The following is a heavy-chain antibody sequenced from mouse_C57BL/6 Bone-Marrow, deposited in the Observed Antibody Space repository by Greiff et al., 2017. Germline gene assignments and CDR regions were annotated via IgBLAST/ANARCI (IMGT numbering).Heavy chain of an antibody. D-gene: IGHD2-5*01. V-gene: IGHV1-72*01. CDR1: GYTFTSYW. J-gene: IGHJ2*01. Sequence: QVQLQQPGAELVKPGASVTLSCKASGYTFTSYWMHWVKQRPGRGLEWIGRIDPTCGGPKYNEKFKSKATLTVDKPSSTSYMQLIIRTSEYSSVDYCARRAYYSNVYYCDYWGQGTTLTVSS. CDR3: ARRAYYSNVYYCDY. CDR2: IDPTCGGP.